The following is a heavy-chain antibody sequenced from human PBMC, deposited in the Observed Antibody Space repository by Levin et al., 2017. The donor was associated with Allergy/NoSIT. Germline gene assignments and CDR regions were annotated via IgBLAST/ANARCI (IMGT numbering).Heavy chain of an antibody. J-gene: IGHJ5*02. CDR1: GYTFTDYW. V-gene: IGHV5-51*01. CDR3: ARHGPWVALGRYDT. D-gene: IGHD2-15*01. Sequence: ASVKVSCVPSGYTFTDYWIGWVRQLPGKGLEWVGIVNPADSDTRYSPSFEGHVTISADKSINNAYLQWDTLRASDTATYYCARHGPWVALGRYDTWGRGTLVTVSS. CDR2: VNPADSDT.